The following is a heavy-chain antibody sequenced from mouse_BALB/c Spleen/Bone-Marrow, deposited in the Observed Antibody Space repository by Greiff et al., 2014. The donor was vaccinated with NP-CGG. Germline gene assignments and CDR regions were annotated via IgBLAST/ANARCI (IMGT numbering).Heavy chain of an antibody. D-gene: IGHD1-1*01. V-gene: IGHV14-3*02. CDR3: ATYYYGSSWVFAY. J-gene: IGHJ3*01. CDR2: IDPANGNT. CDR1: GFNIKDTY. Sequence: VQLQQSGAELVKPGASVKLSCTASGFNIKDTYMHWVKQRPEQGLEWIGRIDPANGNTKYDPKFQGKATITADTSSNTAYLQRSSLTSEDTAVYYCATYYYGSSWVFAYWGQGTLVTVSA.